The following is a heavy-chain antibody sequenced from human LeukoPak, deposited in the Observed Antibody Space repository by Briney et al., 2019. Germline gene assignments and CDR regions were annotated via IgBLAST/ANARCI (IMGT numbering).Heavy chain of an antibody. CDR3: ARVGGSGWPTPYFDY. CDR2: IYYSGST. D-gene: IGHD6-19*01. V-gene: IGHV4-39*07. J-gene: IGHJ4*02. CDR1: GGSISSSSYY. Sequence: KSSETLSLTCTVSGGSISSSSYYWGWIRQPPGKGLEWIGSIYYSGSTYYNPSLKSRVTISVDTSKNQFSLKLSSVTAADTAVYYCARVGGSGWPTPYFDYWGQGTLVTVSS.